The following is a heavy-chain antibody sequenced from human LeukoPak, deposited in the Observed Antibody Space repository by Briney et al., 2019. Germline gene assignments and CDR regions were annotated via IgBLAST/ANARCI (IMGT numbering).Heavy chain of an antibody. D-gene: IGHD1-26*01. J-gene: IGHJ3*02. CDR3: ARDIVDAFDI. V-gene: IGHV3-74*01. Sequence: GGSLRLSCAASGFTFSSYWMHWVRQGPGKGLVWVSRINIDGSSTIYADSVKGRFTISRDSAKNTLYLQMNSLRAEDTAVYYCARDIVDAFDIWGQGTMVTVSS. CDR2: INIDGSST. CDR1: GFTFSSYW.